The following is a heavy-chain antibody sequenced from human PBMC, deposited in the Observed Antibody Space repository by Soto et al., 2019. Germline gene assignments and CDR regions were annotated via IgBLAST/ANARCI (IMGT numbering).Heavy chain of an antibody. CDR2: SYWDDAK. Sequence: QITLKESGPTLVKPTQTLTLTCTFSGFSLSTRGVGVGWIRQPPGKALEWLAVSYWDDAKEYSPSLQNRVTITKDTSKNQVVLTMTNMGPMDTGTYYCARKGPEAWPLDFWGQGTLVTVSS. CDR1: GFSLSTRGVG. CDR3: ARKGPEAWPLDF. J-gene: IGHJ4*02. V-gene: IGHV2-5*02.